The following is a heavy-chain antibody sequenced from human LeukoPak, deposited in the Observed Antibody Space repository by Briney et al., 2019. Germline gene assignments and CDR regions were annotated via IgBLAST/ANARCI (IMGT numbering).Heavy chain of an antibody. Sequence: GGSLRLSCAASGFTFSSYAMHWVRQAPGKGLEWVAVISYDGSNKYYADSVKGRFTISRDNSKNTLYLQMNSLRAEDRAVYYCARRKNNWNGTDFDYWGQGTLVTVSS. J-gene: IGHJ4*02. CDR1: GFTFSSYA. CDR3: ARRKNNWNGTDFDY. D-gene: IGHD1-1*01. V-gene: IGHV3-30-3*01. CDR2: ISYDGSNK.